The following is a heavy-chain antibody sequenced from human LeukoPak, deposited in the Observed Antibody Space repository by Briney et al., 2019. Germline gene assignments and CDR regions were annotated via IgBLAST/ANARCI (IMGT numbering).Heavy chain of an antibody. J-gene: IGHJ4*02. CDR3: ARYSGYDYYFDY. CDR1: GGSISSSSYY. CDR2: IYYSGST. D-gene: IGHD5-12*01. V-gene: IGHV4-39*01. Sequence: SETLSLTCTVSGGSISSSSYYWGWIRRPPGKGLEWIGSIYYSGSTYYNPSLKSRVTISVDTSKNQFSLKLSSVTAADTAVYYCARYSGYDYYFDYWGQGTLVTVSS.